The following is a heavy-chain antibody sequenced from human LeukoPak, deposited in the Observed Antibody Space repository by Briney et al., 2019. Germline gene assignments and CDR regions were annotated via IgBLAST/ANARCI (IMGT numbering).Heavy chain of an antibody. V-gene: IGHV3-64D*06. Sequence: GGSLRLSCSASGFTFSSNGMHWVRQAPGKGLEYVSAISGNGGSTYYADSVKGRFTISRDNSKNTLFLQMSSLRAEDTAVYYCVKEGPGSYDSIGYFAYFDYWGQGTLVTVSS. CDR1: GFTFSSNG. CDR3: VKEGPGSYDSIGYFAYFDY. D-gene: IGHD3-22*01. CDR2: ISGNGGST. J-gene: IGHJ4*02.